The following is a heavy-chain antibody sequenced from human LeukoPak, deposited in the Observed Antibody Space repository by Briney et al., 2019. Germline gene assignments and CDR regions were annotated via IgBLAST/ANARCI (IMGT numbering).Heavy chain of an antibody. CDR3: ARAHVRRSSSWYASGWFDP. CDR2: INHSGST. J-gene: IGHJ5*02. CDR1: GGSISSSSYY. V-gene: IGHV4-39*07. Sequence: PSETLSLTCTVSGGSISSSSYYWSWIRQPPGKGLEWIGEINHSGSTNYNPSLKSRVTISVDTSKNQFSLKLSSVTAADTAVYYCARAHVRRSSSWYASGWFDPWGQGTLVTVSS. D-gene: IGHD6-13*01.